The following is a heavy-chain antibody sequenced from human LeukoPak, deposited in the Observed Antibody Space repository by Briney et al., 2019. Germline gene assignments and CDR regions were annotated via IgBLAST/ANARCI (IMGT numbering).Heavy chain of an antibody. CDR3: TRDYPASFDV. CDR1: GFNFGDFA. J-gene: IGHJ3*01. V-gene: IGHV3-49*04. Sequence: PGGSLRLSCTVSGFNFGDFAMSWVRQAPGKGLEWLGFIRSTIYGGTTDYAASVKGRFTISRDDSKSIAYFQMNSLKTEDTAMYYCTRDYPASFDVWGQGTLVTVSS. CDR2: IRSTIYGGTT.